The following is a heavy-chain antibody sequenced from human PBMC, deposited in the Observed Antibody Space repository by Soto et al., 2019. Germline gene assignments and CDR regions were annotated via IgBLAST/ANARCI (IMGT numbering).Heavy chain of an antibody. CDR3: ASDLKFGQADY. Sequence: PSETLSLTCTVSGGSISSYYWSWIRQPSGKGLEWIGRIYTSGSTNYNPSLKSRVTMSVDTSKNQFSLKLSSVTAADTAVYYCASDLKFGQADYWGQGTQVTVSS. CDR1: GGSISSYY. D-gene: IGHD3-10*01. V-gene: IGHV4-4*07. J-gene: IGHJ4*02. CDR2: IYTSGST.